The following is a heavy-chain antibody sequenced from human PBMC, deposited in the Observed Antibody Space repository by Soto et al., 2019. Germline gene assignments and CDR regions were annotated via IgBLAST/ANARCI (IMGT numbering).Heavy chain of an antibody. V-gene: IGHV4-4*02. Sequence: QVQLQESGPGLVNPSVTLSLSCAVSGGSISSENWWSWVRQPPGKGLEWIGDIYHSGSTNYDSSLRGRVTISLDKSKTQFSLKLSSVTAAATAVYYCAATLHYWGQGTLVTVSS. CDR3: AATLHY. J-gene: IGHJ4*02. D-gene: IGHD2-15*01. CDR2: IYHSGST. CDR1: GGSISSENW.